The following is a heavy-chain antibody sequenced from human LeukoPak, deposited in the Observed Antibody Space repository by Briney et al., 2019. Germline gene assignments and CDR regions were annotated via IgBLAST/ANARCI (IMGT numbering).Heavy chain of an antibody. CDR1: GGSISSSNW. D-gene: IGHD6-19*01. V-gene: IGHV4-4*02. J-gene: IGHJ5*02. CDR3: ARDPSIAVAANWFDP. Sequence: SGTLSLTCAAPGGSISSSNWWSWVRQPPGKGLEWIGEIYHSGSTNYNPSLKSRATISVDKSKNQFSLKLSSVTAADTAVYYCARDPSIAVAANWFDPWGQGTLVTVSS. CDR2: IYHSGST.